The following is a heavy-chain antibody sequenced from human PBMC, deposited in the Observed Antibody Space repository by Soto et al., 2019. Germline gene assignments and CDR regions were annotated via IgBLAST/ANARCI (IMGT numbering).Heavy chain of an antibody. CDR1: GITVSSNY. D-gene: IGHD3-16*02. J-gene: IGHJ4*02. Sequence: GGSLRLSCAASGITVSSNYMSWVRQAPGKGLEWVSVLYGDGRTYYADSVKGRFTISRDNSKNTLYLQMNSLRAEDTAIYYCAREPAALDYWGQGTLVTVSS. CDR2: LYGDGRT. CDR3: AREPAALDY. V-gene: IGHV3-66*01.